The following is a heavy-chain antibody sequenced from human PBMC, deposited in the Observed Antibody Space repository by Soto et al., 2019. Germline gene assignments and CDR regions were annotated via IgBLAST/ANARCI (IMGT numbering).Heavy chain of an antibody. V-gene: IGHV3-30*12. D-gene: IGHD2-8*01. CDR3: ARDDALTNHNGFDM. CDR1: GFPFNSSA. Sequence: QEQLVESGGGVVQPGTSLRLSCAASGFPFNSSAMHWVRQAPGKGLEWVAVILDDGSWHGYTDSVKGRFTISRDNSKNTVFLQMNSLGVGDTALYYCARDDALTNHNGFDMWGQGTMVTVSS. J-gene: IGHJ3*02. CDR2: ILDDGSWH.